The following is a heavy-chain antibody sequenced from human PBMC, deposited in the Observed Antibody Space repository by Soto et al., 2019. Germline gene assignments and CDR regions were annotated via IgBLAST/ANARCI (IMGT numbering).Heavy chain of an antibody. V-gene: IGHV1-18*01. D-gene: IGHD4-4*01. CDR1: GYTFTNYG. CDR2: LNTYNGNT. Sequence: QIQLVQSEGEVRQPGASVKVSCKTSGYTFTNYGVTWVRQAPGQGLEWMGWLNTYNGNTKYAQKLQGRATMTTDTSTSTAYVELRSLRSDDTAVYYGARAQTPTESDFWGQGTLVTVSS. J-gene: IGHJ4*02. CDR3: ARAQTPTESDF.